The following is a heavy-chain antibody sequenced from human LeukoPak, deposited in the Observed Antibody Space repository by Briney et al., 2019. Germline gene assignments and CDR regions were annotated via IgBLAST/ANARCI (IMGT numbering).Heavy chain of an antibody. D-gene: IGHD5-18*01. J-gene: IGHJ4*02. Sequence: GGSLRLSCAASGFTFSSYSMNWVRQAPGKGLEWVSYISSSSTIYYADPVKGRFTISRDNAKNSLYLQMNSLRAEDTAVYYCACGYSYGYADYWGQGTLVTVSS. CDR1: GFTFSSYS. V-gene: IGHV3-48*01. CDR2: ISSSSTI. CDR3: ACGYSYGYADY.